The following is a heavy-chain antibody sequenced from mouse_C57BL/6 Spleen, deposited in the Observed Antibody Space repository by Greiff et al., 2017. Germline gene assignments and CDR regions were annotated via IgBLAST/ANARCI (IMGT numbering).Heavy chain of an antibody. CDR3: SRHYYDYDRHAMDY. J-gene: IGHJ4*01. D-gene: IGHD2-4*01. V-gene: IGHV5-6*01. CDR2: ISSGGSYT. Sequence: EVQGVESGGDLVKPGGSLKLSCAASGFTFSSYGMSWVRQTPDKRLEWVATISSGGSYTYYPDSVKGRCTISRDNAKNTLYLQMSSLKSEDTAMYYCSRHYYDYDRHAMDYWGQGTSVTVSS. CDR1: GFTFSSYG.